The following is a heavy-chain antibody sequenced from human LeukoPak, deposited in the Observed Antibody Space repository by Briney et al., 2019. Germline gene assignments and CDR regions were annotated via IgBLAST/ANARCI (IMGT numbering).Heavy chain of an antibody. CDR1: GFTFGDYA. CDR3: TRVWGVLLWFGELFFDY. Sequence: GGSLRLSCTASGFTFGDYAMSWVRQAPGKGLEWVGFIRCKAYGGTTEYAASVKGRFTISRDDSKSIAYLQMNSLKTEDTAVYYCTRVWGVLLWFGELFFDYWGQGALVTVSS. V-gene: IGHV3-49*04. CDR2: IRCKAYGGTT. D-gene: IGHD3-10*01. J-gene: IGHJ4*02.